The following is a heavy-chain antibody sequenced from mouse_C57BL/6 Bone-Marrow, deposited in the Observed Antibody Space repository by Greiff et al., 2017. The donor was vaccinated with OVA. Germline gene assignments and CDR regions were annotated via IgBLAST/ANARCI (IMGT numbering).Heavy chain of an antibody. CDR3: KTVDYYAMDY. CDR2: FPGSGNTY. Sequence: VHVKQSGPELVKPGASVEMSCKASGYTFTDYYMHWVKQKPGKGLEWIGEIFPGSGNTYYNEKFKGKATLTADTSSSTAYMQLSSLTSEDSAVYFCAKTVDYYAMDYWGQGTSVTVSS. D-gene: IGHD1-1*01. CDR1: YTFTDYYM. J-gene: IGHJ4*01. V-gene: IGHV1-83*01.